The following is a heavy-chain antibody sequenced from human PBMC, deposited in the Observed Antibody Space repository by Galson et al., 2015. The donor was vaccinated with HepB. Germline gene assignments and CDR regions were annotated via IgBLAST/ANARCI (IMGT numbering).Heavy chain of an antibody. V-gene: IGHV1-2*02. CDR3: ARDHSPVVVAATIRFDY. D-gene: IGHD2-15*01. CDR2: INPNSGGT. Sequence: SVKVSCKASGYTFTGYYMHWVRQAPGQGLEWMGWINPNSGGTNYAQKFQGRVTMTRDTSISTAYMELSRLRSDDTAVYYCARDHSPVVVAATIRFDYWGQGTLVTVSS. J-gene: IGHJ4*02. CDR1: GYTFTGYY.